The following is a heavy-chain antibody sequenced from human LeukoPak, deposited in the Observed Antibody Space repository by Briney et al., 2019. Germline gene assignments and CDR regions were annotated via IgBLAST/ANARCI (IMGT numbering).Heavy chain of an antibody. CDR1: GFTFINHG. CDR2: IGVDGSKK. Sequence: GGALRVSCAASGFTFINHGFHWVRQAPGKGLEGVALIGVDGSKKYYAGSLKGRITVSRDNSRNTLDLQMSSLRVEDTSVYYCVVVLVPAAVWQFDLWGRGALVTVSS. D-gene: IGHD2-2*01. CDR3: VVVLVPAAVWQFDL. J-gene: IGHJ2*01. V-gene: IGHV3-33*03.